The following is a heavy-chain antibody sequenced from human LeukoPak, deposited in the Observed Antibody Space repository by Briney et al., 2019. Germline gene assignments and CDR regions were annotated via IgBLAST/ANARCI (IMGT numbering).Heavy chain of an antibody. V-gene: IGHV3-30-3*01. CDR2: ISYDGSNK. D-gene: IGHD6-6*01. J-gene: IGHJ4*02. CDR3: ARRVRQLSSDY. Sequence: GGSLRLSCAASGFTFSSYAMHWVRQAPGKGLEWVAVISYDGSNKYYADSVKGRFTISRDNAKNSLYLQMNSLRAEDTAVYYCARRVRQLSSDYWGQGTLVTVSS. CDR1: GFTFSSYA.